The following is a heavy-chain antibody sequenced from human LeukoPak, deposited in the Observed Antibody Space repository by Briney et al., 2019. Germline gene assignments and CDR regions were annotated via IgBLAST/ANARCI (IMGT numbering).Heavy chain of an antibody. CDR1: GFTFSSYG. CDR3: ARASGGAQIDY. D-gene: IGHD1-26*01. V-gene: IGHV3-33*01. Sequence: GRSLRLSCAASGFTFSSYGMHWVRQAPGKGLEWVAVIWYDGSNKYYADSVKGRLTISRDNSKNTLYLQMNSLRAEDTAVYYCARASGGAQIDYWGQGTLVTVSS. J-gene: IGHJ4*02. CDR2: IWYDGSNK.